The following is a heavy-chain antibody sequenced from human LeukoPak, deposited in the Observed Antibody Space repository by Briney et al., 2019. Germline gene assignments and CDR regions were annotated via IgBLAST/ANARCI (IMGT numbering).Heavy chain of an antibody. Sequence: GGSLRLSCGVSGFTFGRSWMSWVRQTPAKGLEFVANIKEDGSVRNYVDSVQGRSTISRDNAKNSLYLHMNSLRAEDTAVYYCARDPGYSSFDYWGQGTLVTVSS. J-gene: IGHJ4*02. CDR1: GFTFGRSW. CDR3: ARDPGYSSFDY. CDR2: IKEDGSVR. D-gene: IGHD6-13*01. V-gene: IGHV3-7*01.